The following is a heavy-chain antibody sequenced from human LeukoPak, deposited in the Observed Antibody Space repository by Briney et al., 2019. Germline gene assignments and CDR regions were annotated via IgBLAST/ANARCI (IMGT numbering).Heavy chain of an antibody. CDR1: GYTFTGYY. D-gene: IGHD5-24*01. V-gene: IGHV1-2*02. CDR3: VRPRDGYTGAFDY. Sequence: ASVNVSCKASGYTFTGYYMHCGRQAPGQRLEWMGWINPSSGGTKYVQKFQARVTMTRDTSIRTAYMELNSLRSDDTAVYYCVRPRDGYTGAFDYWGQGSLVTVSS. J-gene: IGHJ4*02. CDR2: INPSSGGT.